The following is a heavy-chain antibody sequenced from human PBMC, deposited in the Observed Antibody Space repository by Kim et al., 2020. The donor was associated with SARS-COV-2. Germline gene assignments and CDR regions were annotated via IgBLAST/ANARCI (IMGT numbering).Heavy chain of an antibody. V-gene: IGHV3-30-3*01. CDR2: ISYDGSNK. CDR1: GFTFSSYA. D-gene: IGHD6-6*01. J-gene: IGHJ3*02. Sequence: GGSLRLSCAASGFTFSSYAMHWVRQAPGKGLEWVAVISYDGSNKYYADSVKGRFTISRDNTKNTLYLQMNSLRAEDTAVYYCAREGPGQLVLEQAFDIWGQGTMVTVSS. CDR3: AREGPGQLVLEQAFDI.